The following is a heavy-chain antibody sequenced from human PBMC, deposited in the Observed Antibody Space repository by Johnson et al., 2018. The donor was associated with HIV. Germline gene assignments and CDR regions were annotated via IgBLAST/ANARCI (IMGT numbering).Heavy chain of an antibody. D-gene: IGHD3-22*01. CDR2: ISSDGSSK. Sequence: VQLLESGGGVVQPGRSLRLSCAASGFTLSSYAMHWVRQAPGKGLEWVAVISSDGSSKYYADSVKGRFTISRDNSKNTLYLQMNSLRAEDTAVYYCARGVTYYYDSTGYPHAFDIWGQGTIVSVSS. CDR3: ARGVTYYYDSTGYPHAFDI. CDR1: GFTLSSYA. V-gene: IGHV3-30*03. J-gene: IGHJ3*02.